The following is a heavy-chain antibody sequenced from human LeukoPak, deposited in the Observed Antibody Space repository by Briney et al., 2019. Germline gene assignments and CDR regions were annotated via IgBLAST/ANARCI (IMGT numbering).Heavy chain of an antibody. J-gene: IGHJ4*02. V-gene: IGHV4-4*07. Sequence: SETLSLTCTVSGGSISSYYWSWIRQPAGKGLEWIGRIYTSGSTNYNPSLKSRVTISVDTSKNQFSLKLSSVTAADTAVYYCARGIGRRSAIIVVVTAAKRFDFWGQGTLVTVSS. D-gene: IGHD2-2*01. CDR2: IYTSGST. CDR3: ARGIGRRSAIIVVVTAAKRFDF. CDR1: GGSISSYY.